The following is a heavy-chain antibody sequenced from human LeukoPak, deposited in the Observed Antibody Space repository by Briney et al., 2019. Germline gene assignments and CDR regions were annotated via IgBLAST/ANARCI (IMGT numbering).Heavy chain of an antibody. J-gene: IGHJ4*02. CDR2: VTANGVSS. CDR3: AKLRGSVATLGYAADY. CDR1: DFRMNVYA. D-gene: IGHD5-12*01. V-gene: IGHV3-23*01. Sequence: PGGSLRLSCTASDFRMNVYAMTWVRQAPGKGLEWVSAVTANGVSSYYADSVKGRFTISRDNPNNTLFLQVNSLRAEDTALYYCAKLRGSVATLGYAADYWGQGTLVTVSS.